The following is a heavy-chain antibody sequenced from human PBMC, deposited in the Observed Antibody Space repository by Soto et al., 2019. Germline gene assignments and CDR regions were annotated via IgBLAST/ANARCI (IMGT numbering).Heavy chain of an antibody. D-gene: IGHD3-10*01. V-gene: IGHV1-3*01. J-gene: IGHJ4*02. Sequence: QVQLVQSGAEVKKPGASVKVSCKASGYTFSNYAMHWVRQAPGQRLEWMGWINAGNGNTKYSQKFQGRVTITRDTSASTAYMERSSLRSEDTAVYYCARGVGQFDYWGQGTLVTVSS. CDR3: ARGVGQFDY. CDR2: INAGNGNT. CDR1: GYTFSNYA.